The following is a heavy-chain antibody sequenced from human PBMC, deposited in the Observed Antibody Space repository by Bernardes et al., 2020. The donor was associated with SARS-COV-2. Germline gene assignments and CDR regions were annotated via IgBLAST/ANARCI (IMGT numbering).Heavy chain of an antibody. J-gene: IGHJ2*01. CDR1: GGSIRSSSY. CDR2: IYYSGST. Sequence: SETLSLTCTVSGGSIRSSSYWSWVRQPPGKGLEWIGYIYYSGSTNYTPSLKSRVTISVDTSKNQFSLKLNSVTAADTAVYYCARDYNWGNWYFDLWGQGTLVTVSS. D-gene: IGHD7-27*01. CDR3: ARDYNWGNWYFDL. V-gene: IGHV4-61*01.